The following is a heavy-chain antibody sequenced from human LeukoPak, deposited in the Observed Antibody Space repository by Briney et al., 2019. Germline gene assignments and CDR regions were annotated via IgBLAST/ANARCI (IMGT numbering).Heavy chain of an antibody. V-gene: IGHV4-31*03. J-gene: IGHJ4*02. CDR2: IYYSGST. Sequence: SETLSLTCTVSGGSISSGGYYWSWIRQHPGKGLEWIGYIYYSGSTNYNPSLKSRVTISVDTSKNQFSLKLSSVTAADTAVFYCASPRGYGNYYFDYWGQGTLVTVSS. CDR1: GGSISSGGYY. CDR3: ASPRGYGNYYFDY. D-gene: IGHD5-12*01.